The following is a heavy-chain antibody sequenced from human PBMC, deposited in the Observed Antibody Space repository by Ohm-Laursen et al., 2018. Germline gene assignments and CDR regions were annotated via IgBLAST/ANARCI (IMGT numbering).Heavy chain of an antibody. J-gene: IGHJ4*02. CDR3: ARGSYCGGDCYWVFDY. CDR2: ISSSGSTI. D-gene: IGHD2-21*02. Sequence: SLRLSCTASGFTFSDYYMSWIRQAPGKGLEWVSYISSSGSTIYYADSVKGRFTISRDNAKNSLYLQMNSLRAGDTAVYYCARGSYCGGDCYWVFDYWGQGTLVTVSS. CDR1: GFTFSDYY. V-gene: IGHV3-11*01.